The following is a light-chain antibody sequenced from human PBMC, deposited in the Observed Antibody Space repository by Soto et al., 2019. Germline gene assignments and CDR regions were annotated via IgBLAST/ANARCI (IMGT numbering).Light chain of an antibody. V-gene: IGKV3-15*01. Sequence: EIVMTQSPATLSVSPGESATLSCRASQSISTNLAWYQQKPGQAPRLLISGASTRATGIPARFSGSGSGTEFTLTISRLQSEDFAVYYCQQYNTWPPRFGPGTKIHI. CDR2: GAS. J-gene: IGKJ3*01. CDR1: QSISTN. CDR3: QQYNTWPPR.